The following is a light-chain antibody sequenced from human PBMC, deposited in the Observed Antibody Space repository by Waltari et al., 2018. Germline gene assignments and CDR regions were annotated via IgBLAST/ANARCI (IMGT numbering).Light chain of an antibody. V-gene: IGKV1-39*01. Sequence: DIQMTQSPSSLSASIGDRVTITCRASQSISTYLNWYQQKPVKVPKLLIYGASTLQSGVPSRVSASGSGTHFTLTISSLQPEDVATYYCQQSYSTPWTFGQGTKVEIK. CDR1: QSISTY. CDR2: GAS. CDR3: QQSYSTPWT. J-gene: IGKJ1*01.